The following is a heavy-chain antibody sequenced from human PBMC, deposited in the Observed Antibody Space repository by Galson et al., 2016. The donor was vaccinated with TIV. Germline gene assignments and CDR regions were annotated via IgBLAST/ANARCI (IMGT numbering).Heavy chain of an antibody. J-gene: IGHJ1*01. D-gene: IGHD3-16*01. CDR2: ISYDGSDQ. Sequence: SLRLSCAASGFTFDDYGMHWVRQAPGKGLEWVAVISYDGSDQYYAGSVKGRFTISRDNAKNTVYLQMNNLIADDTAVYYCVRDRLGWHWGQGTLVTVSS. CDR3: VRDRLGWH. CDR1: GFTFDDYG. V-gene: IGHV3-30*03.